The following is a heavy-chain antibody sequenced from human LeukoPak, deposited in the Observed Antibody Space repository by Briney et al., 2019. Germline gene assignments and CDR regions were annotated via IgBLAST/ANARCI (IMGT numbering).Heavy chain of an antibody. D-gene: IGHD3-10*01. CDR1: GFSIISYW. Sequence: GGSLRLSCEASGFSIISYWMTWVRQAPGKGLEWVANIKKQGSEKYYVDSVKGRFTIASDNAKNSLYLQTNNLRAEDTAMYYCVRHAYYVFDIWGQGTMVTVSS. CDR2: IKKQGSEK. J-gene: IGHJ3*02. V-gene: IGHV3-7*01. CDR3: VRHAYYVFDI.